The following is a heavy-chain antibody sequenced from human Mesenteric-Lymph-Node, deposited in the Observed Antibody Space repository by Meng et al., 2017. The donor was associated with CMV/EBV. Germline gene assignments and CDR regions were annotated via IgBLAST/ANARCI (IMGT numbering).Heavy chain of an antibody. Sequence: SGFTFSRYGMHWVRQAPGKGLEWVAVISYDGSNKYYADSVKGRFTISRDNSKNTLYLQMNSLRAEDTAVYYCAKVFPYSSSYHFDYWGQGTLVTVSS. V-gene: IGHV3-30*18. CDR2: ISYDGSNK. CDR3: AKVFPYSSSYHFDY. CDR1: GFTFSRYG. D-gene: IGHD6-6*01. J-gene: IGHJ4*02.